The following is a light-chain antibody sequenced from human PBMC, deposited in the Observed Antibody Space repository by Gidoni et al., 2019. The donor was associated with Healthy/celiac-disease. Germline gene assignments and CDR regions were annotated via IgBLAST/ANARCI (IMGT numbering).Light chain of an antibody. J-gene: IGLJ3*02. CDR2: DVS. Sequence: QSALTQPASVSGSPGQSITISCTGTSSDVGGYNYVSLYQQHPGKAPKLMIYDVSNRPSGVSNRFSGSKSGNTASLTISGLQAEDEADYYCSSYTSSSINWVFGGGTKLTVL. CDR1: SSDVGGYNY. CDR3: SSYTSSSINWV. V-gene: IGLV2-14*01.